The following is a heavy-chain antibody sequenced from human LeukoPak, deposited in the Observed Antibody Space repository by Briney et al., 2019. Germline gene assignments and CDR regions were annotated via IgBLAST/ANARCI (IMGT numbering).Heavy chain of an antibody. CDR3: AREGSGWTREFDY. D-gene: IGHD6-19*01. CDR1: GFTFSSYA. Sequence: PGRSLRPSCAASGFTFSSYAMHWVRQAPGKGLEWVAVISYDGSNKYYADSVKGRFTISRDNAKNSLYLQMNSLRAEDTALYHCAREGSGWTREFDYWGQGTLVTVSS. V-gene: IGHV3-30-3*01. CDR2: ISYDGSNK. J-gene: IGHJ4*02.